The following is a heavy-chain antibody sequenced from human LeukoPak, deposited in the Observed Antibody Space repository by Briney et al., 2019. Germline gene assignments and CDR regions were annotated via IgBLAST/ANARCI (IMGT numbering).Heavy chain of an antibody. CDR3: ARAYDILTGYYSSPPDY. Sequence: GRSLRLSCAASGFTFSSYAMHWVRQAPGKGLGWVAVISYDGSNKYYADSVKGRFTISRDNSKNTLYLQMNSLRTEDTAVYYCARAYDILTGYYSSPPDYWGQGTLVTVSS. J-gene: IGHJ4*02. D-gene: IGHD3-9*01. V-gene: IGHV3-30-3*01. CDR1: GFTFSSYA. CDR2: ISYDGSNK.